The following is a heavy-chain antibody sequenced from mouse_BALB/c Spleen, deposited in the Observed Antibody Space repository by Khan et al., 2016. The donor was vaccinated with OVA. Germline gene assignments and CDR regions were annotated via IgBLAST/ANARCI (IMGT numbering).Heavy chain of an antibody. D-gene: IGHD4-1*01. CDR2: ISSGGDYT. Sequence: EVELVESGGDLVKPGGSLKLSCAASGFTFSSYSMSWVHQTPDKRLAWVATISSGGDYTYYPDSVKGRFTISRDNAKNILYLQMSSLRSEDTAMYYCASHLTGSFAYWGQGTLVTVSA. J-gene: IGHJ3*01. V-gene: IGHV5-6*01. CDR1: GFTFSSYS. CDR3: ASHLTGSFAY.